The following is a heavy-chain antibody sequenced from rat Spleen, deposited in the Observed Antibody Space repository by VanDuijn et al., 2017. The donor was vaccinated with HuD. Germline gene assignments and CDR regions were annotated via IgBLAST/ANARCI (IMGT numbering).Heavy chain of an antibody. CDR1: GFTFSSFP. D-gene: IGHD1-4*01. CDR2: ISSGGGGT. Sequence: EVQLVESGGGLVQPGRSLKLPCAASGFTFSSFPMAWVRQAPKKGLEWVASISSGGGGTYYPESVKGRFTISRDNAKSTLFLQMDSLRSEDTANYYCVRQGNPGTGFAYWGQGTLVTVSS. J-gene: IGHJ3*01. CDR3: VRQGNPGTGFAY. V-gene: IGHV5-25*01.